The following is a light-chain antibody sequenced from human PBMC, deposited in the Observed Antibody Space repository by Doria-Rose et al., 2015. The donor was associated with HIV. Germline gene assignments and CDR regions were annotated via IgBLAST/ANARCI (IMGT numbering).Light chain of an antibody. J-gene: IGKJ1*01. CDR1: QSVSANY. CDR2: GAS. CDR3: HQYASSRT. V-gene: IGKV3-20*01. Sequence: ELVLTQSPGTLSLSPGERATLSCRASQSVSANYLAWYQQRPGQSPRLLIYGASSRATDIPDRFSGSGSGTDFTHTISRLEPEDFAVYYCHQYASSRTFGQGTKVEIK.